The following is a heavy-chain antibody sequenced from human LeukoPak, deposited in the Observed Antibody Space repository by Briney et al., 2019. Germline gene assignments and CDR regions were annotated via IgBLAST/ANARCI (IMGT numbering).Heavy chain of an antibody. J-gene: IGHJ4*02. CDR3: ARAGSSWEPDY. CDR1: GYSISSGYY. CDR2: IYHSGRT. Sequence: PSETLSLTCAVSGYSISSGYYWGWIRQPPGKGLEWIGSIYHSGRTYYNPSLKSRVTISVDTSKNQFPLKLSSVTAADTAVYYCARAGSSWEPDYWGQGTLVTVSS. D-gene: IGHD6-13*01. V-gene: IGHV4-38-2*01.